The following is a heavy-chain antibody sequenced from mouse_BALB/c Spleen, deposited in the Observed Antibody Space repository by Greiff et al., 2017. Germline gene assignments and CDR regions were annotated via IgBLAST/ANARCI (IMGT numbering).Heavy chain of an antibody. Sequence: LQQPGAELVKPGASVKLSCKASGYTFTSYWMHWVKQRPGQGLEWIGEINPSNGRTNYNEKFKSKATLTVDKSSSTAYMQLSSLTSEDSAVYYCARTGGYGFAYWGQGTLVTVSA. D-gene: IGHD2-2*01. CDR3: ARTGGYGFAY. J-gene: IGHJ3*01. V-gene: IGHV1S81*02. CDR1: GYTFTSYW. CDR2: INPSNGRT.